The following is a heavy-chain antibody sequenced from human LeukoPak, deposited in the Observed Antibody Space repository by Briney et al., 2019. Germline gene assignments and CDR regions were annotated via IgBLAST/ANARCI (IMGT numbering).Heavy chain of an antibody. J-gene: IGHJ4*02. CDR1: GFTLSSYW. CDR3: AKSHHVTAIAY. Sequence: PGGSLRLSCAASGFTLSSYWMSWVRQAPRKGREWVANIKKEGSEKYYVASVKGRFTISRDNSKNTLYLQMNSLRADDTAVYYCAKSHHVTAIAYWGQGTLVTVSS. D-gene: IGHD2-21*02. CDR2: IKKEGSEK. V-gene: IGHV3-7*03.